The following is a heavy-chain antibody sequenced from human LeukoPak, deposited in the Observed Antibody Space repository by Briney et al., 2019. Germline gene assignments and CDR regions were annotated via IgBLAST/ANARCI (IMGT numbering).Heavy chain of an antibody. D-gene: IGHD3-10*01. CDR1: GYTFTDYS. CDR3: ARDYFGSGRYSPFDP. Sequence: GASVKVSCKASGYTFTDYSMHWVRQAPGQGLEWMGWISPDSGGTKSAQKFQGRATMTRDTSINTAYMELRSLRSDDTAVYYCARDYFGSGRYSPFDPWGQGTLITVSP. J-gene: IGHJ5*02. CDR2: ISPDSGGT. V-gene: IGHV1-2*02.